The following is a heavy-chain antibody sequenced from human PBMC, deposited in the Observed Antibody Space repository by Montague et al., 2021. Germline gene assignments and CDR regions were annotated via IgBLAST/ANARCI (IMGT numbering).Heavy chain of an antibody. CDR3: ARHNSGWYYDFDF. V-gene: IGHV2-5*01. Sequence: VKSTQTLTLTCNFSGFSLNTRAVGVGWIRQPPGKALEWLALIYWNDDKRYSPSLKSRLTITKDTSKNQVVLTMTNADPVDTATYYCARHNSGWYYDFDFWGQGTLVAGSS. J-gene: IGHJ4*02. D-gene: IGHD6-19*01. CDR2: IYWNDDK. CDR1: GFSLNTRAVG.